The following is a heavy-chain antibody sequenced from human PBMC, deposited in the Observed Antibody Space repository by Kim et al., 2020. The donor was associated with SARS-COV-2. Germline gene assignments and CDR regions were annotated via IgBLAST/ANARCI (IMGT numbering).Heavy chain of an antibody. CDR1: GFTVSSNY. D-gene: IGHD1-26*01. CDR2: IYSGGST. V-gene: IGHV3-53*01. J-gene: IGHJ6*02. CDR3: ARERTKNIVGAITRFYYYYGMDV. Sequence: GGSLRLSCAASGFTVSSNYMSWVRQAPGKGLEWVSVIYSGGSTYYADSVKGRFTISRDNSKNTLYLQMNSLRAEDTAVYYCARERTKNIVGAITRFYYYYGMDVWGQGTTVTVSS.